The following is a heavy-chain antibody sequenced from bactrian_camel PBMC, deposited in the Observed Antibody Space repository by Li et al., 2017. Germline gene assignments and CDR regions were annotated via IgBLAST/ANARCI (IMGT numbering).Heavy chain of an antibody. Sequence: HVQLVESGGGSVQAGGSLRLSCTSSRRTASMYCMAWFRQAPGKEREGVARIATGSGNTYYADSVKGRFTISQDNAKNTVYLQMNSLKPEDTAMYYCAARGPYCYTKLSVRDFTYWGQGTQVTVS. J-gene: IGHJ6*01. D-gene: IGHD2*01. V-gene: IGHV3S1*01. CDR2: IATGSGNT. CDR3: AARGPYCYTKLSVRDFTY. CDR1: RRTASMYC.